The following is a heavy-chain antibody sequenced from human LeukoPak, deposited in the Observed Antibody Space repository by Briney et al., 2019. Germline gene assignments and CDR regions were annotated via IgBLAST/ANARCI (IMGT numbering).Heavy chain of an antibody. V-gene: IGHV4-39*01. CDR1: GGSISSSSYY. D-gene: IGHD1-26*01. CDR2: IYYSGST. CDR3: VRQGIVGAITYYFDY. J-gene: IGHJ4*02. Sequence: SETLSLTCTVSGGSISSSSYYWGWIRQPPGKGLEWIGSIYYSGSTYYNPSLKSRVTISVDTSKNQFSLKLSSVTAADTAVYYCVRQGIVGAITYYFDYWGQGTLVTVSS.